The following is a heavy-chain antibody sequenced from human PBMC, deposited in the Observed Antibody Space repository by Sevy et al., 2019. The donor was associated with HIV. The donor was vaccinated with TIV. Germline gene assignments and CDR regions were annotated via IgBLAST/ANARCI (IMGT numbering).Heavy chain of an antibody. J-gene: IGHJ5*02. CDR1: GDSVSSNSAA. V-gene: IGHV6-1*01. CDR2: TYYRSKWYN. CDR3: AREESQDVELRPLWGYPKHRNWFDP. Sequence: KQSQTLSLTCAISGDSVSSNSAAWNWIRQSPSRGLEWLGRTYYRSKWYNDYAVSVKSRITINPDTSRNQFSLQLNSVTPEDTAVYYCAREESQDVELRPLWGYPKHRNWFDPWGQGTLVTVSS. D-gene: IGHD1-7*01.